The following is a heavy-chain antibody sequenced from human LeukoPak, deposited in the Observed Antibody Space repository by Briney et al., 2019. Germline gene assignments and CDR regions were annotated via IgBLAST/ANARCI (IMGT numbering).Heavy chain of an antibody. CDR3: ARGVGYCSGGSCYPPRY. CDR2: INHSGST. V-gene: IGHV4-34*01. Sequence: KPSETLSLTCAAYGGSFSGYYWSWIRQPPGKGLEWIGEINHSGSTNYNPSLKSRVTISVDTSKNQFSLKLSSVTAADTAVYYCARGVGYCSGGSCYPPRYWGQGTLVTVSS. CDR1: GGSFSGYY. D-gene: IGHD2-15*01. J-gene: IGHJ4*02.